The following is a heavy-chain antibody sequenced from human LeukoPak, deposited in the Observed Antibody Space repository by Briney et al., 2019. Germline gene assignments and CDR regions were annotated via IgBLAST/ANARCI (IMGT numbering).Heavy chain of an antibody. J-gene: IGHJ3*02. CDR3: ARVQVINWNWDDAFDI. CDR1: GGSISSYY. Sequence: PSETLSLTCTVSGGSISSYYWSWIRQPAGKGLEWIGRIYTSRSTNYNPSLKSRVTMSVDTSKNQFSLKLSSVTAADTAVYYCARVQVINWNWDDAFDIWGQGTMVTVSS. CDR2: IYTSRST. D-gene: IGHD1-1*01. V-gene: IGHV4-4*07.